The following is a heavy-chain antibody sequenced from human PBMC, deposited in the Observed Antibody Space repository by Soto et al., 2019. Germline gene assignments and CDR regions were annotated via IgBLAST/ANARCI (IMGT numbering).Heavy chain of an antibody. CDR1: GFTFSDYA. CDR2: ISYDGSKI. V-gene: IGHV3-30*04. Sequence: GGSLRLSCAASGFTFSDYAMHWVRQAPGKGLEWVAVISYDGSKIYYADSVKGQFTISRDNSKNTLYLQMNSLRVEDTAVYHCARGRGRSYYFGSGSYSDYWGQGTLVTVSS. D-gene: IGHD3-10*01. J-gene: IGHJ4*02. CDR3: ARGRGRSYYFGSGSYSDY.